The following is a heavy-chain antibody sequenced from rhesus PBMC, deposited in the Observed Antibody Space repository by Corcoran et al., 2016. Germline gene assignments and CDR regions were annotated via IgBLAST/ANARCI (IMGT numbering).Heavy chain of an antibody. CDR1: GFTFSSYW. D-gene: IGHD6-13*01. J-gene: IGHJ6*01. CDR3: AKEYSSWSGDGLDS. Sequence: EVQLVESGGGLAKPGGSLRLSCAASGFTFSSYWMNLVRQTPGKGLEWISAIYSGGGSTYYADSVKVRFTISRDNSKNTLSLQMNSLRAEDTAVYYCAKEYSSWSGDGLDSWGQGVVVTVSS. V-gene: IGHV3S42*01. CDR2: IYSGGGST.